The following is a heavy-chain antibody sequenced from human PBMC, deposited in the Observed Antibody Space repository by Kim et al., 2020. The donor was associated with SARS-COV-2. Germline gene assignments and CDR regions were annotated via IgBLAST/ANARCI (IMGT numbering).Heavy chain of an antibody. D-gene: IGHD3-22*01. CDR1: GYTFTSYY. V-gene: IGHV1-18*04. Sequence: ASVKVSCKASGYTFTSYYITWVRQAPGQGLEWMGWINSYYGNTHYAQKPQGRVTMTTDTSTSTAYMELRRLRSDDTAVYHCARYYYDNSGYTPFDYWGQG. CDR2: INSYYGNT. J-gene: IGHJ4*02. CDR3: ARYYYDNSGYTPFDY.